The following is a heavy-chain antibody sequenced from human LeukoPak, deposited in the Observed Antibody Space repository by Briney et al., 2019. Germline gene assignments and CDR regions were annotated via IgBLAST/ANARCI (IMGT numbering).Heavy chain of an antibody. Sequence: ASVKVSCKASGYTFTGYYMHWVRQAPGQGLEWMGWINPNSGGTNYAQKFQGRVTMTRDTFISTAYMELSRLRSDDTAVYYCARDREGYYDILTGYYGVGAFDIWGQGTMVTVSS. CDR1: GYTFTGYY. D-gene: IGHD3-9*01. CDR3: ARDREGYYDILTGYYGVGAFDI. J-gene: IGHJ3*02. V-gene: IGHV1-2*02. CDR2: INPNSGGT.